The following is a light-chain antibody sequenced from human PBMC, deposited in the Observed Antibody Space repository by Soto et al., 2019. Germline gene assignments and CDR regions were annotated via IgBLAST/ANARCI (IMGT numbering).Light chain of an antibody. V-gene: IGKV3-20*01. CDR2: GAS. CDR1: QSVSSSY. J-gene: IGKJ1*01. Sequence: EIVLTQSPGTLSLSPGERATLSCRASQSVSSSYFAWYQQRFGQAPRLLIYGASSRATGIPDRFSGSGSGTDFTLTISRLEPEDFSVYYYRHYGSSSWTFGQETKVDIK. CDR3: RHYGSSSWT.